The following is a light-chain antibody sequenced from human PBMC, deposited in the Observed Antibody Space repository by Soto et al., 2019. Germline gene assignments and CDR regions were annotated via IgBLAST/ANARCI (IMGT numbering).Light chain of an antibody. CDR3: QQADTFTIT. CDR2: AAS. Sequence: DIHMTQSPSSVSASVGHRFTISCQASQGIRRSLDWYQQKQGKAPKLLIYAASSLQSGVPSRLSGSGFGTDLTITISSMKNEDSEIYYCQQADTFTITFGQGTRLEIK. J-gene: IGKJ5*01. CDR1: QGIRRS. V-gene: IGKV1D-12*01.